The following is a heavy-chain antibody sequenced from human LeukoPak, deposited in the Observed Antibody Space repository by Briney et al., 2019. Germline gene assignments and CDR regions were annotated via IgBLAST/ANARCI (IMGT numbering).Heavy chain of an antibody. Sequence: GGSLRLSCSASGFTFSAYAMYWVRQAPGKGLEYVSGISNNGGSSFYADSVKGRFTISRDNSKNTLYLQMSSLRAEDTAVYYCVKITSVTGGDCWGQGTRVTVSS. V-gene: IGHV3-64D*09. J-gene: IGHJ4*02. CDR3: VKITSVTGGDC. CDR2: ISNNGGSS. D-gene: IGHD1-1*01. CDR1: GFTFSAYA.